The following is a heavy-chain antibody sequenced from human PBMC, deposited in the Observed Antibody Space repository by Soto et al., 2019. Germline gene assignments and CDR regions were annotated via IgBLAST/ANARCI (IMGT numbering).Heavy chain of an antibody. CDR1: GFTFSSYG. V-gene: IGHV3-30*18. D-gene: IGHD2-15*01. J-gene: IGHJ6*02. CDR2: ISYDGSNK. CDR3: AKDRDVVVVAATPGSYGMDV. Sequence: GGSLRLSCATSGFTFSSYGMHWVRQAPGKGLEWVAVISYDGSNKYYADSVKGRFTISRDNSKNTLYLQMNSLRAEDTAVYYCAKDRDVVVVAATPGSYGMDVWGQGTTVTISS.